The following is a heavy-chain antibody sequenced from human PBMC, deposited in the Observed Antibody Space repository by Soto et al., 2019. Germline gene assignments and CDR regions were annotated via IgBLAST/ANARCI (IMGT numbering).Heavy chain of an antibody. V-gene: IGHV3-21*01. J-gene: IGHJ4*02. CDR2: ISSSSSYI. CDR3: ARAVVAVAGSDY. D-gene: IGHD6-19*01. Sequence: GGSLRLSCAASGFTFSSYSMNWVRQAPGKGLEWVSSISSSSSYIYYADSVKGRFTISRDNAKNSLYLQMNSLRAEDTAVYYCARAVVAVAGSDYWGQGTLVTVS. CDR1: GFTFSSYS.